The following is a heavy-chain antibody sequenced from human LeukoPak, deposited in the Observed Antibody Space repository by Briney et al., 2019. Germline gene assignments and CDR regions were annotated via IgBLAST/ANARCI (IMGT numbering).Heavy chain of an antibody. V-gene: IGHV4-39*01. Sequence: SETLSLTCTVSGGSISSSSYYWGWIRQPPGKGLEWIGSIYYSGSTYYNPSLKSRVTISVDTSKNQFSLKLSSVTAADTAVYYCARPRGPYLSAFDIWGQGTMVTVSS. CDR3: ARPRGPYLSAFDI. J-gene: IGHJ3*02. D-gene: IGHD2/OR15-2a*01. CDR1: GGSISSSSYY. CDR2: IYYSGST.